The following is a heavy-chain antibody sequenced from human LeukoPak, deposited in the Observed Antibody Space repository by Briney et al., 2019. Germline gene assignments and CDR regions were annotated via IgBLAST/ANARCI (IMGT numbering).Heavy chain of an antibody. Sequence: PGGSLRLSCAASGFTLNNYAMSWLRQPPPKGLEWVSAISGSGGSTYYADSVKGRFTISRDNYQNTLYLQMNRLTAEDTAVYYCAKLWQLATRWFDPWGQGTLVTVSS. D-gene: IGHD6-6*01. CDR2: ISGSGGST. CDR3: AKLWQLATRWFDP. CDR1: GFTLNNYA. J-gene: IGHJ5*02. V-gene: IGHV3-23*01.